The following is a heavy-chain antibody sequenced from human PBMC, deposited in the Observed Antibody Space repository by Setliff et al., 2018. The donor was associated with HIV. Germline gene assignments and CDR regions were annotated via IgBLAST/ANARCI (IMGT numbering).Heavy chain of an antibody. V-gene: IGHV4-4*02. CDR1: GGSISSDNW. CDR3: ARGQYFDWSDAFDI. D-gene: IGHD3-9*01. CDR2: IYHSEYT. Sequence: SETLSLTCAVSGGSISSDNWWTWVRQAPGKGLEWIGEIYHSEYTNYNPSLKSRVSMSVDKSKNQFSVKLTSVTAADTAVYYCARGQYFDWSDAFDIWGQGTMVTVSS. J-gene: IGHJ3*02.